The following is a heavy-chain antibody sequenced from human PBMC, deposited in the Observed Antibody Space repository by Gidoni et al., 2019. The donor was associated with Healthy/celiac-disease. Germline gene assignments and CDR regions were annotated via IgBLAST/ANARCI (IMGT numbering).Heavy chain of an antibody. CDR3: AKGRIFGVVRIYYYGMDV. CDR2: ISGSGGST. D-gene: IGHD3-3*01. V-gene: IGHV3-23*01. Sequence: EVQLLESGGGLVQPGGSLRLSCAASGFTFSSYAMRWVRQAPGKGLEWVSAISGSGGSTYYGDSVKGRFTISRDNSKNTLYLQMNSLRAEDTAVYYCAKGRIFGVVRIYYYGMDVWGQGTTVTVSS. J-gene: IGHJ6*02. CDR1: GFTFSSYA.